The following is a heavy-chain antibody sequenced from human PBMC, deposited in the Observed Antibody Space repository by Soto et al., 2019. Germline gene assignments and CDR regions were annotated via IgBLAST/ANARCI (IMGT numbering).Heavy chain of an antibody. CDR2: IYYSGST. D-gene: IGHD2-2*01. Sequence: SETLSLTCTVSGGSISSYYWSWIRQPPGKGLEWIGYIYYSGSTNYNPSLKSRVTISVDTSKNQFSLKLSSVTAADTAVYYCARDQPADFYYYGMDVWGQGTTVTVSS. V-gene: IGHV4-59*01. CDR3: ARDQPADFYYYGMDV. CDR1: GGSISSYY. J-gene: IGHJ6*02.